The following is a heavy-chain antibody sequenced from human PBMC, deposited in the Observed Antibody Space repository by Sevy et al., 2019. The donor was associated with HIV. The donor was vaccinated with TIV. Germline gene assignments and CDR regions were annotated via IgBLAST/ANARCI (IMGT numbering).Heavy chain of an antibody. V-gene: IGHV3-13*01. CDR1: GFTFSSYD. Sequence: GGSLRLSCAASGFTFSSYDMHWVRQATGKGLEWVSTIGTAGDTYYPGSVKGRFTISRENAKNSLYLQMNSLRAEDTAVYYCARGGDIVVVPAVWGYMDVWGKGTTVTVSS. J-gene: IGHJ6*03. D-gene: IGHD2-2*01. CDR2: IGTAGDT. CDR3: ARGGDIVVVPAVWGYMDV.